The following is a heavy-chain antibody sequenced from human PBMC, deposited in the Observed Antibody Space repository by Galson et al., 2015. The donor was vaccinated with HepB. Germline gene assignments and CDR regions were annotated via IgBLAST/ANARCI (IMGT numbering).Heavy chain of an antibody. J-gene: IGHJ3*02. CDR1: GYTFTSYA. CDR2: INAGNGNT. Sequence: SVKVSCKASGYTFTSYAMHWVRQAPGQRLEWMGWINAGNGNTKYSQKFQGRVTITRDTSASTAYMELSSLRSEDTAVNYCARDRGGLMVRGFDIWGQGTMVTVSS. D-gene: IGHD3-10*01. CDR3: ARDRGGLMVRGFDI. V-gene: IGHV1-3*01.